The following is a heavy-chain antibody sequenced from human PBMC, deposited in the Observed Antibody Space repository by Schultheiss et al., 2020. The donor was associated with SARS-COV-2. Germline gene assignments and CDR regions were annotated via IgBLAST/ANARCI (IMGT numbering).Heavy chain of an antibody. CDR1: GFTFSSYA. D-gene: IGHD2-2*01. Sequence: GESLKISCAASGFTFSSYAMSWVRQAPGKGLEWVSAISGSGGSTYYADSVKGRFTISRDNSKNTLYLQMNSLRAEDTAVYYCARDLVVPAALSYFDYWGQGTLVTVSS. CDR3: ARDLVVPAALSYFDY. V-gene: IGHV3-23*01. CDR2: ISGSGGST. J-gene: IGHJ4*02.